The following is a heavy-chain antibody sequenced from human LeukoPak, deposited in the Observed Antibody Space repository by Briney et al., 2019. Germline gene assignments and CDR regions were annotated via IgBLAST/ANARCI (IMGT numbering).Heavy chain of an antibody. D-gene: IGHD5-24*01. CDR2: IGSSSIYI. CDR3: ARESDGSEAYFDS. CDR1: GFTFSSYS. J-gene: IGHJ4*02. V-gene: IGHV3-21*01. Sequence: GGSLRLSCAASGFTFSSYSMNWVRQAPGKGLEWVSSIGSSSIYIYYADSVKGRFTFSRDNAKNSLYLQMNSLRAEDTAVYYCARESDGSEAYFDSWGQGTLVTVSS.